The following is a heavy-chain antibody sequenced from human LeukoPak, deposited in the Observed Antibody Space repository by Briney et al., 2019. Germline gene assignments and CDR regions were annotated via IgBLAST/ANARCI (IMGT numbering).Heavy chain of an antibody. V-gene: IGHV4-39*01. CDR3: ATLNTSGWYFDY. Sequence: SETLSLTCTVSGGSISSGRYYWGWLRQPPGKGLEWIGSIYYSGDTNYNPPLKSRLTISVDTSKNQFSLKLGSVTAADAAVYYCATLNTSGWYFDYWGQGTLVTVSS. CDR1: GGSISSGRYY. CDR2: IYYSGDT. J-gene: IGHJ4*02. D-gene: IGHD6-19*01.